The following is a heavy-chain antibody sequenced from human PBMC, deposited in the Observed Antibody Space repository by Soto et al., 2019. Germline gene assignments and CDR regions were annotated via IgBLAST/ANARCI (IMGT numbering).Heavy chain of an antibody. V-gene: IGHV4-59*01. CDR1: GGSISSNY. CDR2: VYNSGST. Sequence: KASETLSLTCTVAGGSISSNYWTWIRQPPGKGLEWIGYVYNSGSTNYNPSLKSRVPISEDTSKSQFSLKVNSMTAADTAVYYRARYRREAVAGYTLDNWGQGILVTVSS. D-gene: IGHD6-13*01. J-gene: IGHJ4*02. CDR3: ARYRREAVAGYTLDN.